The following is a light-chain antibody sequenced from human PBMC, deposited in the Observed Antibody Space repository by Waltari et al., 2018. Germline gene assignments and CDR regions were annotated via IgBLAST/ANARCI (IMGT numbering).Light chain of an antibody. CDR3: SSYTTSKILL. Sequence: QSALTLPASVSGSPGHPIPIPCTATSSDIGAYTDATWYQPHPGKAPKLIIFEVRNRPSGVSDRFSGSKSGNTASLTISGLQTEDEAEYYCSSYTTSKILLFGGGTRLTVL. V-gene: IGLV2-14*01. CDR2: EVR. J-gene: IGLJ2*01. CDR1: SSDIGAYTD.